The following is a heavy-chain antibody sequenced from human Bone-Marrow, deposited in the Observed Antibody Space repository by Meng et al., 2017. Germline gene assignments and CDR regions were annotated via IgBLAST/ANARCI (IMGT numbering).Heavy chain of an antibody. CDR2: ISSSGSTI. J-gene: IGHJ4*01. Sequence: GESLKISCAASGFTFSDYYMSWIRQAPGKGLEWVSYISSSGSTIYYADSVKGRFTISRDNAKNSLYLQMNSLRAEDTAVYYCARDSYDYVWGSYRYNYFDYWGHGTLVTVSS. CDR3: ARDSYDYVWGSYRYNYFDY. D-gene: IGHD3-16*02. CDR1: GFTFSDYY. V-gene: IGHV3-11*01.